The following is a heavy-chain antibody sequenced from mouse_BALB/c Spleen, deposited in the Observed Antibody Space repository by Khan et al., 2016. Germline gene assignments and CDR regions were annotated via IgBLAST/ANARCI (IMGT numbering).Heavy chain of an antibody. J-gene: IGHJ4*01. D-gene: IGHD6-1*01. V-gene: IGHV1S137*01. CDR3: ARSSSTVPARYY. Sequence: QVQLKQSGPELVRPGVSVKISCKGSGYTFTDYAMHWVKQSHAKSLEWIGLISTYSGNTNYNQKFKGKATMTVDKSSSTAYMALARLTSEDSALFYCARSSSTVPARYYWGQGTTVTVAS. CDR1: GYTFTDYA. CDR2: ISTYSGNT.